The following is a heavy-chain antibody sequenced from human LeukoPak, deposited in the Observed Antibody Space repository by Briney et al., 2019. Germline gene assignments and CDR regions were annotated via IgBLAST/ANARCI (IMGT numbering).Heavy chain of an antibody. J-gene: IGHJ4*02. D-gene: IGHD5-24*01. Sequence: GGSLTLSCVASGFSFGSYWMAWVRQAPGKGLEWVANMKHDGIEKYHVDSVKGRFTISRENTKNSLYLHMSSLRVEDTAVYYCAREGREGYNYPALDFWGQGILVTVSS. CDR2: MKHDGIEK. CDR3: AREGREGYNYPALDF. V-gene: IGHV3-7*05. CDR1: GFSFGSYW.